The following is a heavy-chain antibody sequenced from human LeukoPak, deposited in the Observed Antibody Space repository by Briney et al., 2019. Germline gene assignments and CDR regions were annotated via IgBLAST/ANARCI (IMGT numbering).Heavy chain of an antibody. Sequence: SETLSLTCAVYGGSYSGYYWSWIRQPPGKGLEWIGEINHSGSTNYNPSFKSRVTISVDTSKNQFSLKLSSVTAADTAVYYCAANSGWWRYFDLWGRGTLVTVSS. CDR1: GGSYSGYY. CDR3: AANSGWWRYFDL. V-gene: IGHV4-34*01. D-gene: IGHD6-19*01. CDR2: INHSGST. J-gene: IGHJ2*01.